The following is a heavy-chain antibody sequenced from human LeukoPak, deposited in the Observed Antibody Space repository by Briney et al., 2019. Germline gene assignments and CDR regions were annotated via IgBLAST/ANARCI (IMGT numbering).Heavy chain of an antibody. CDR3: ASSIAAPDFDY. Sequence: SETLSLTCAVYGGSFSGYYWSWIRQPPGKGLEWIGEINHSGSTNYNPSLKSRVTISVDTSKNQFSLKLSSVTAADTAVYYCASSIAAPDFDYWGQGTLVTVSS. CDR2: INHSGST. J-gene: IGHJ4*02. CDR1: GGSFSGYY. V-gene: IGHV4-34*01. D-gene: IGHD6-6*01.